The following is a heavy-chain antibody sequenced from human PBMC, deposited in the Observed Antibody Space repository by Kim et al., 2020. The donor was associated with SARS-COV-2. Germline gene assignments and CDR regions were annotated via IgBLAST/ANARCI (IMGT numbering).Heavy chain of an antibody. Sequence: NPSLESRITMSVDTSKNQFSLKLRSVTAADTAVYYCARSSRVATITYYFDYWGPGALVTV. J-gene: IGHJ4*02. CDR3: ARSSRVATITYYFDY. D-gene: IGHD5-12*01. V-gene: IGHV4-31*02.